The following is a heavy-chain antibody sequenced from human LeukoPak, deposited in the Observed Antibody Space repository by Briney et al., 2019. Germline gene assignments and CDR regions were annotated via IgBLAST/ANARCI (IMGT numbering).Heavy chain of an antibody. CDR3: ARSRAAYDAFDI. V-gene: IGHV3-11*01. Sequence: PGGSLRLSCAASGFTFSDYYMSWIRQAPGKGLEWVSYISSSASTMYYADSVKGRFTISRDSAKNSLYLQMNSLRAEDTAVYYCARSRAAYDAFDIWGQGTMVTVSS. D-gene: IGHD6-25*01. J-gene: IGHJ3*02. CDR1: GFTFSDYY. CDR2: ISSSASTM.